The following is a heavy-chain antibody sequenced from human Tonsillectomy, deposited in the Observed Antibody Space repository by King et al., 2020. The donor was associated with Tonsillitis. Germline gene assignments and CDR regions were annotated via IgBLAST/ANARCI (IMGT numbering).Heavy chain of an antibody. CDR2: ISYSGST. V-gene: IGHV4-59*12. D-gene: IGHD1-26*01. J-gene: IGHJ4*02. CDR3: ARFESGKFPSSYLDY. CDR1: GGSISGYY. Sequence: QLQESGPGLVKPSETLSLTCTVSGGSISGYYWSWIRQPPGKGLEWIGYISYSGSTKYNPSLKSRVTISLDTTKNQFSLKMTSVTAADTAVYYCARFESGKFPSSYLDYWGQGTLVTVSS.